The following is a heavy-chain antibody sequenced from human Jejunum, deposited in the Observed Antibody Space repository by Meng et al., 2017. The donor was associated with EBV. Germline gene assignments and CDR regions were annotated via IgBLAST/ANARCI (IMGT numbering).Heavy chain of an antibody. D-gene: IGHD2-21*02. J-gene: IGHJ4*02. Sequence: QVQLQVSGPGLVKLSGTLSLTCAVSGDSIDSRNWGSWVRQSPERGLEWIGEIYYSGSTNYNPSLKSRVTILVDRSENHFSLHLSSVTAADTAVYYCVRGGDYCLVYWGQGTLVTVSS. V-gene: IGHV4-4*02. CDR2: IYYSGST. CDR3: VRGGDYCLVY. CDR1: GDSIDSRNW.